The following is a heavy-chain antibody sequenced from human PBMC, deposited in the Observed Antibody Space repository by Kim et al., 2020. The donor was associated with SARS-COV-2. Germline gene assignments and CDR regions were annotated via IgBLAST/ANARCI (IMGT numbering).Heavy chain of an antibody. D-gene: IGHD6-6*01. V-gene: IGHV3-33*06. J-gene: IGHJ2*01. Sequence: GGSLRLSCAASGFTFSSYGMHWVRQAPGKGLEWVAVIWYDGSNKYYADSVKGRYTISRDNSKNTLYLQMNSLRAEDTAVYYCAKEMVDSSSSSYWYFDLWGRGTLVTVSS. CDR3: AKEMVDSSSSSYWYFDL. CDR1: GFTFSSYG. CDR2: IWYDGSNK.